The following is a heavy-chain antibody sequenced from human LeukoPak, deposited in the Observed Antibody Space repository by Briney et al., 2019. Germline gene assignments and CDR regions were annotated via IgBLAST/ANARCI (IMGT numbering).Heavy chain of an antibody. D-gene: IGHD3-22*01. Sequence: KPSETLSLTCTVSGGSISSHYWGWIRQPPGKGLEWIGEINHSGSTNYNPSLKSRVTISVDTSKNQFSLKLSSVTAADTAVYYCARGERLAYDYYDSSGSQRDYWGQGTLVTVSS. CDR3: ARGERLAYDYYDSSGSQRDY. CDR2: INHSGST. V-gene: IGHV4-34*01. CDR1: GGSISSHY. J-gene: IGHJ4*02.